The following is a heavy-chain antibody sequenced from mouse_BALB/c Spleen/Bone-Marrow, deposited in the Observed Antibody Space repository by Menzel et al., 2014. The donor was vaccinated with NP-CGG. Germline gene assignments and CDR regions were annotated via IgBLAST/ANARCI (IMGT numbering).Heavy chain of an antibody. CDR2: IYPGNSDT. V-gene: IGHV1-5*01. Sequence: EVQLQQSGTVLARPGASVKMSCKASGYSFTCYWMHWVKQRPGQGLEWIGAIYPGNSDTSYNQKFKGKAKLTAVTSASTAYMELSSLTNEDSAVYYCTKIYYGNSFDVWGAGTTVTVSS. CDR3: TKIYYGNSFDV. J-gene: IGHJ1*01. CDR1: GYSFTCYW. D-gene: IGHD2-1*01.